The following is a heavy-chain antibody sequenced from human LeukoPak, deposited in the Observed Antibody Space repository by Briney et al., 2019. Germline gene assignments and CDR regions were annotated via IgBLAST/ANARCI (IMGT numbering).Heavy chain of an antibody. CDR1: GFTFTSSA. D-gene: IGHD3-22*01. CDR3: AAEAGYYYDSSGPGDAFDI. V-gene: IGHV1-58*02. CDR2: IVVGSGNT. J-gene: IGHJ3*02. Sequence: SVKVSCKASGFTFTSSAMQWVRQARGQRLEWIGWIVVGSGNTNYAQKFQERVTITRDMSTSTAYMELSSLRSEDTAVYYCAAEAGYYYDSSGPGDAFDIWGQGTMVTVSS.